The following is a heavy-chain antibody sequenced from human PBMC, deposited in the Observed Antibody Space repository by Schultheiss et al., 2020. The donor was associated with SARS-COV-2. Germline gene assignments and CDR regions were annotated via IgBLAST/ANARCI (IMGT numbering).Heavy chain of an antibody. Sequence: ASVKVSCKASGYTFTSYGISWVRQAPGQGLEWMGIINPSGGSTSYAQKFQGRVTMTRDASASIAYMELSSLRSEDTAVYFCARAKYSGYDLAFWGQGTLVTVSS. CDR1: GYTFTSYG. J-gene: IGHJ4*02. D-gene: IGHD5-12*01. V-gene: IGHV1-46*01. CDR3: ARAKYSGYDLAF. CDR2: INPSGGST.